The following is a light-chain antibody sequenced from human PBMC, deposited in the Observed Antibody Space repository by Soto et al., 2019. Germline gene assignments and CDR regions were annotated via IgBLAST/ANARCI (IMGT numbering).Light chain of an antibody. V-gene: IGLV2-14*01. CDR1: SSDVGGYNY. CDR2: EVS. J-gene: IGLJ1*01. CDR3: SSYTSSRAYV. Sequence: QSASVSGSPGQSITISCTGTSSDVGGYNYVSWYQQQSGKAPKLMIHEVSNRPSGVSSRFSGSKSGNTASLTISGLQAEDEADYYCSSYTSSRAYVFGIGTKLTVL.